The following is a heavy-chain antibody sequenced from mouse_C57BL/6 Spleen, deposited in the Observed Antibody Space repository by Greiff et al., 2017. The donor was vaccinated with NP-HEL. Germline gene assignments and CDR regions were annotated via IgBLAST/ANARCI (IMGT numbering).Heavy chain of an antibody. Sequence: QVQLQQPGAELVMPGASVKLSCKASGYTFTSYWMHWVKQRPGQGLEWIGEIDPSDSYTNYNQKFKGKSTLTVDKSSSTAYMQLSSLTSEDSAVYYCARRHYDYDETGYYFDYWGQGTTLTVSS. J-gene: IGHJ2*01. CDR3: ARRHYDYDETGYYFDY. CDR2: IDPSDSYT. CDR1: GYTFTSYW. V-gene: IGHV1-69*01. D-gene: IGHD2-4*01.